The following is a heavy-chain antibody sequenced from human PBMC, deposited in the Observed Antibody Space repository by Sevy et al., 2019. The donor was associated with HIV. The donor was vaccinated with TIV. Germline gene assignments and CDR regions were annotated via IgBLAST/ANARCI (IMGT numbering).Heavy chain of an antibody. V-gene: IGHV3-23*01. D-gene: IGHD6-13*01. CDR2: ISGSGGST. CDR3: AKDQFKIAAAGTNFDY. CDR1: GFTFSSYA. Sequence: GGSLRLSCAASGFTFSSYAMSWVRQAPGKGLEWVSAISGSGGSTYYADSVKGRFTISRDNSKNTLYLQMNSLRAEDTAVYYCAKDQFKIAAAGTNFDYWGHGTLVTVSS. J-gene: IGHJ4*01.